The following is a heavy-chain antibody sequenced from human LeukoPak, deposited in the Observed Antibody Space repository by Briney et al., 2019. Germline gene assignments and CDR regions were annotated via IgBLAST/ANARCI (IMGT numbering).Heavy chain of an antibody. CDR1: GGSFRTHP. J-gene: IGHJ5*02. CDR2: LTQFFRRT. CDR3: ATSESGRSWDWFAP. Sequence: ASVKVSCKASGGSFRTHPISWVRQAPGQGLEWMGGLTQFFRRTNYTQKFQGRLTITTDESSSTAYMELSDLRSDDTAVYYCATSESGRSWDWFAPWGQGTLVTVSS. V-gene: IGHV1-69*05. D-gene: IGHD3-10*01.